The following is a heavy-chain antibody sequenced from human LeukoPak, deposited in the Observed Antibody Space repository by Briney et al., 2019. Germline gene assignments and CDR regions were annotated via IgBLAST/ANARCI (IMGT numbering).Heavy chain of an antibody. D-gene: IGHD3-9*01. CDR3: ARGGTRHYDILTGYYLITHYFDY. CDR1: GFTFSSYE. CDR2: ISSSGSTI. V-gene: IGHV3-48*03. Sequence: PGGSLRLSCAASGFTFSSYEMNWVRQAPGKGLEWVSYISSSGSTIYYADSVKGRFTISRDNAKNSLYLQMNSLRAEDTAVYYCARGGTRHYDILTGYYLITHYFDYWGQGTLATVSS. J-gene: IGHJ4*02.